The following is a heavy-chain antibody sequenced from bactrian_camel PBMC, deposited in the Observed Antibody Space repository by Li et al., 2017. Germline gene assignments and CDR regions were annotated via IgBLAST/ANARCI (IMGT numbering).Heavy chain of an antibody. CDR1: GYDSSHYC. Sequence: VQLVESGGGSVQAGGSLRLSCIASGYDSSHYCMGWFRQVVGKEREWVSSIRPDGSTRYAGSVKGRFAISHDNAKNTLYLQMDSLKPEDTAVYYCAAENTLPTDNGLTLDECSPLSEYWGQGTQVTVS. CDR2: IRPDGST. V-gene: IGHV3S55*01. CDR3: AAENTLPTDNGLTLDECSPLSEY. J-gene: IGHJ4*01.